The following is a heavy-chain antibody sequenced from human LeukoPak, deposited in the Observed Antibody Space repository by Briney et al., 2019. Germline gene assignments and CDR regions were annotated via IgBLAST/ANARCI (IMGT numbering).Heavy chain of an antibody. CDR1: KFIFSNYW. CDR2: IKKTGSET. Sequence: GGSLRLSCAASKFIFSNYWMSWVRQAPGKGLEWVAYIKKTGSETYYVDSVKGRFTITRDNARNSLFLQMNSLRAEDTAVYYCAREDGYCSGGNCYSYFDSWGQGTLVTVPS. V-gene: IGHV3-7*01. D-gene: IGHD2-15*01. CDR3: AREDGYCSGGNCYSYFDS. J-gene: IGHJ4*02.